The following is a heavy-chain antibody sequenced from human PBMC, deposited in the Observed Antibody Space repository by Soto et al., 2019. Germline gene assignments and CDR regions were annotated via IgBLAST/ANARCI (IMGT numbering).Heavy chain of an antibody. CDR2: INAGNGNT. V-gene: IGHV1-3*01. CDR3: ARADSGTDSHSFDY. J-gene: IGHJ4*02. D-gene: IGHD1-26*01. Sequence: QVQLVQSGAEVKKPGASVKVSCKASGYTFTSYAMHWVRQAPGQRLEWMGWINAGNGNTKYSQKFQGRVTITRDTSASTAYMELSSLRSAATAVYYCARADSGTDSHSFDYWGQGTLFTVSS. CDR1: GYTFTSYA.